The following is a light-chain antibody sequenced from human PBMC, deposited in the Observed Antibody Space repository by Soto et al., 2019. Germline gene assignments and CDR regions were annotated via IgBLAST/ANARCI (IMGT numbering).Light chain of an antibody. V-gene: IGKV1-5*03. CDR2: KAS. CDR1: ENIGNW. J-gene: IGKJ1*01. Sequence: DIQMTQSPSTLSASVGDRVTITCRASENIGNWLAWYQQKSGKAPRPLIYKASSLESGVPSRFSGSGFGTEFTLTITSLQPDDFATYHCQQYSSYYWTFGQGTKVEVK. CDR3: QQYSSYYWT.